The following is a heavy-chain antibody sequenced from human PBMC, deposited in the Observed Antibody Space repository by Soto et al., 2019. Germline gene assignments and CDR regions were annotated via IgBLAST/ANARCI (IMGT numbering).Heavy chain of an antibody. Sequence: SVKVSCKASGYTFTSYGISWVRQAPGQGLEWMGRIIPLLDIANYAQKFQGRVTITADKSTSTAYMELNSLRSEDTAVYYCVRDSPIGSTYSGYDGIDYWGQGTLVTVSS. V-gene: IGHV1-69*04. D-gene: IGHD5-12*01. J-gene: IGHJ4*02. CDR2: IIPLLDIA. CDR1: GYTFTSYG. CDR3: VRDSPIGSTYSGYDGIDY.